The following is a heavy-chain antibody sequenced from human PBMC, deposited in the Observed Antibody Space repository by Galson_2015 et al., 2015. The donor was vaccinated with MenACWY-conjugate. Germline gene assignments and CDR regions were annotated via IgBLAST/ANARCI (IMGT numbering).Heavy chain of an antibody. V-gene: IGHV3-23*01. D-gene: IGHD3-3*01. Sequence: SLRLSCAASGFTFSSSAMSWVRQAPGKGLEWVSAISGSGSIISYGDPVKGRFTISRDNSQNTLYLQMNSLRAEDTAVYYCAKSDYDDAGGYGLDVWGQGTTAIVSS. J-gene: IGHJ6*02. CDR1: GFTFSSSA. CDR2: ISGSGSII. CDR3: AKSDYDDAGGYGLDV.